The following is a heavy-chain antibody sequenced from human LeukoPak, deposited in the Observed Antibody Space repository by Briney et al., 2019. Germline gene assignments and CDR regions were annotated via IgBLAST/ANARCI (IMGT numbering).Heavy chain of an antibody. D-gene: IGHD3-16*01. CDR1: GNTLTESA. J-gene: IGHJ4*02. Sequence: GASVKVSCKVSGNTLTESAVHWVRQATGQGLEWMGWMNPNSGNTGYAQKFQGRVTMTRNTSISTAYMELSSLRSEDTAVYYCARGHTGGLPPDFDYWGQGTLVTVSS. V-gene: IGHV1-8*01. CDR3: ARGHTGGLPPDFDY. CDR2: MNPNSGNT.